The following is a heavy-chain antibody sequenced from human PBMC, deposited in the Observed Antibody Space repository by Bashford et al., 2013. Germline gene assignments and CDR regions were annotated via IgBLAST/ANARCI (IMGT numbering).Heavy chain of an antibody. CDR2: ISSSGSTI. J-gene: IGHJ4*02. CDR3: ARRDYGDYVAYYFDY. D-gene: IGHD4-17*01. CDR1: GFTFSDYY. V-gene: IGHV3-11*01. Sequence: GGSLRLSCAASGFTFSDYYMSWIRQAPGKGLEWVSYISSSGSTIYYADSVKGRFTISRDNAKNSLYLQMNSLRAEDTAVYYCARRDYGDYVAYYFDYWGQGTLVTVSS.